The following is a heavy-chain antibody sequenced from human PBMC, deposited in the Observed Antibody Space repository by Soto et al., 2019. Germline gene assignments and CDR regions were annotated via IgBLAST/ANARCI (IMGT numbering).Heavy chain of an antibody. D-gene: IGHD6-19*01. CDR2: IIPIFGTA. CDR1: GGTFSSYA. V-gene: IGHV1-69*13. CDR3: ARVRGYSSGWYGGFDY. Sequence: GASVKVSCKASGGTFSSYAISWVRQAPGQGLEWMGGIIPIFGTANYAQKFQGRVTITADESTSTAYMELSSLRSEDTAVYHCARVRGYSSGWYGGFDYWGQGTLVTVS. J-gene: IGHJ4*02.